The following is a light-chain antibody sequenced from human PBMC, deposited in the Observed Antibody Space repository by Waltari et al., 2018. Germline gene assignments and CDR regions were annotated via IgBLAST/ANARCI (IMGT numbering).Light chain of an antibody. CDR3: ATWDDSLSAWV. CDR1: SSNIGSNF. J-gene: IGLJ3*02. Sequence: QSVLTQPPSASGTPGQRATISCSGRSSNIGSNFVYWYQQLPGTAPKLLIYRKNQRPSGVPDQFSGSKSGTSASLAISGLRSEDEADYYCATWDDSLSAWVFGGGTKLTVL. V-gene: IGLV1-47*01. CDR2: RKN.